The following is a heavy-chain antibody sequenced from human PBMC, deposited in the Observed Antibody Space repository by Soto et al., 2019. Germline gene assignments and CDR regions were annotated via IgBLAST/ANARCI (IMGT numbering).Heavy chain of an antibody. CDR3: ARGSVLRYFDWLSSPFDY. J-gene: IGHJ4*02. V-gene: IGHV1-69*13. Sequence: SVKVSCKASGGTFSSYDISWVRQAPGQGLEWMGGIIPIFGTANYAQKFQGRVTITADESTSTAYMELSSLRSEDTAVYYCARGSVLRYFDWLSSPFDYWGQGTLVTVSS. CDR1: GGTFSSYD. D-gene: IGHD3-9*01. CDR2: IIPIFGTA.